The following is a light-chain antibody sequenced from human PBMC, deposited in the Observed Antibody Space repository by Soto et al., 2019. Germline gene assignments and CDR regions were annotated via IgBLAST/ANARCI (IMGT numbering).Light chain of an antibody. J-gene: IGKJ1*01. V-gene: IGKV1-5*01. Sequence: DIQMTQSPSTLSASIGDRVTITCRASQNINNWIAWYQQKPGKAPKFLIYDASTLGSGVPPRFSGSGFGTEFSLTISSLQPDDFGSYYCQHMRTFGQGTKVDIK. CDR3: QHMRT. CDR1: QNINNW. CDR2: DAS.